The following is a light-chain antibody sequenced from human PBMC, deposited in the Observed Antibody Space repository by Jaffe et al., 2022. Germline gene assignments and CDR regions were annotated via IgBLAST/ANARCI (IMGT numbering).Light chain of an antibody. CDR2: DVS. Sequence: QSALTQPASVSGSPGQSITISCTGTSSDVGRYKYVSWYQQHPGKAPKVMIYDVSNRPSGVSNRFSGSKSGNTASLTISGLQAEDEADYYCSSYTTSGTRVFGGGTKLTVL. CDR3: SSYTTSGTRV. J-gene: IGLJ3*02. V-gene: IGLV2-14*03. CDR1: SSDVGRYKY.